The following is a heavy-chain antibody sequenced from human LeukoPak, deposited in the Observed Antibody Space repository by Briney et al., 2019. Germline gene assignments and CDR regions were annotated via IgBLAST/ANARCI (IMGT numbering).Heavy chain of an antibody. V-gene: IGHV3-30*18. D-gene: IGHD2-2*01. CDR3: AKSTAPAGYYLDY. CDR1: GFTFSTYG. CDR2: ISYDGNDK. J-gene: IGHJ4*02. Sequence: GGSLGLSCAASGFTFSTYGMHWVRQAPGKGLEWVAIISYDGNDKDYADSVRGRFTISRDNSKNTLYLQMNSLRGEVTAVYYCAKSTAPAGYYLDYWGQGILVTVSS.